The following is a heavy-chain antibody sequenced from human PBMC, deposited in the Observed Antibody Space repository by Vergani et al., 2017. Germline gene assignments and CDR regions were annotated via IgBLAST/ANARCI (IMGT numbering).Heavy chain of an antibody. V-gene: IGHV1-69*01. Sequence: QVQLVQSGAEVKKPGSSVKDSCKASGGTFSSYAISWVRQAPGQGLEWMGGIIPIFGTANYAQKFQGRVTITADESTSTAYMELSSLRSEDTAVYYCARDSDFWSGYYVWFDPWGQGTLVTVSS. CDR1: GGTFSSYA. CDR3: ARDSDFWSGYYVWFDP. CDR2: IIPIFGTA. D-gene: IGHD3-3*01. J-gene: IGHJ5*02.